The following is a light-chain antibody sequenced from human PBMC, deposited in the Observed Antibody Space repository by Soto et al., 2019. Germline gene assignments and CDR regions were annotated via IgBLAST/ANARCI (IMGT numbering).Light chain of an antibody. CDR3: SSSTASSTML. V-gene: IGLV2-14*03. CDR1: SSDVGGYNY. CDR2: EVS. Sequence: QSLLRQPASVSGSPGHSITISCTGTSSDVGGYNYVSWSQQHPGKAPKLLISEVSNRPSGVSNRFSGSKSGNTASLTISGLQADEEADYYCSSSTASSTMLFGTGTKVTVL. J-gene: IGLJ1*01.